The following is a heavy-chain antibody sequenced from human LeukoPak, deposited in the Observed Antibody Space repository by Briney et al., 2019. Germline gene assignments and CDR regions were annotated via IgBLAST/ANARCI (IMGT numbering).Heavy chain of an antibody. J-gene: IGHJ4*02. CDR2: INPSGGST. CDR3: AREWPQGYYFDY. V-gene: IGHV1-46*01. Sequence: ASVEVSCKASGYTFTSYYMHWVRQAPGQGLEWMGIINPSGGSTSYAQKFQGRVTMTRDTSTSTVYMELSSLRSEDTAVYYCAREWPQGYYFDYWGQGTLVTVSS. CDR1: GYTFTSYY. D-gene: IGHD5-12*01.